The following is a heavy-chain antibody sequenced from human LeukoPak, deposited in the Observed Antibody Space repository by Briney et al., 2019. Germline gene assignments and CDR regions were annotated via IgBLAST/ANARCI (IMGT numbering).Heavy chain of an antibody. J-gene: IGHJ4*02. V-gene: IGHV3-23*01. CDR3: AKDPELLWFGEHKRLGFDY. CDR2: ISGSGGST. D-gene: IGHD3-10*01. CDR1: GFTFSSYA. Sequence: PGGSLRLSCAASGFTFSSYAMSWVRQAPGKGLEWVSAISGSGGSTYYADSVKGRFTISRDNSKNTLYLQMNSLRAEDTAVYYCAKDPELLWFGEHKRLGFDYWGQGTLVTVSS.